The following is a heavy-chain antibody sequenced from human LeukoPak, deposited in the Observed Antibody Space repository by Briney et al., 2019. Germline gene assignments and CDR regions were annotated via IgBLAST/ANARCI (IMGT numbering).Heavy chain of an antibody. Sequence: ASVKVSCRASGYTFTGEYIHWVRQAPGQGLEWMGWINPNTGGTNSAQNFQGRVTMTRDTSINTAYMELSSLKSDDTAVYYCARGGIAAAETDYWGQGTLVTVSS. CDR1: GYTFTGEY. CDR3: ARGGIAAAETDY. J-gene: IGHJ4*02. V-gene: IGHV1-2*02. D-gene: IGHD6-13*01. CDR2: INPNTGGT.